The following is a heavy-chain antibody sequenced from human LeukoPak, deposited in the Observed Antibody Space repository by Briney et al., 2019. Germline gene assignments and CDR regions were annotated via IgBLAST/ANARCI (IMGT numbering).Heavy chain of an antibody. CDR3: AKKRGIAYYPFDY. Sequence: GGSLRLSCAASGFTFSIYDMSWVRQAPGKGLEWVSTITGSGDNTYYADSVKGRFTISRDDSKNTLYLQMNSLRAEDTAIYYCAKKRGIAYYPFDYWGQRTLVTVSS. CDR2: ITGSGDNT. D-gene: IGHD3-22*01. CDR1: GFTFSIYD. V-gene: IGHV3-23*01. J-gene: IGHJ4*02.